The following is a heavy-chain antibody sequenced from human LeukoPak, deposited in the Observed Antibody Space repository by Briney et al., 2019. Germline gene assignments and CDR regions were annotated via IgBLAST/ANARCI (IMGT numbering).Heavy chain of an antibody. CDR3: ARDGVAAGLGSPIHYYMDV. CDR1: GFTFSSYA. Sequence: SGGSLRLSCAASGFTFSSYAMHWVRQAPGKGLEWVAVISYDGSNKYYADSVKGRFTISRDNSKNTLYLQMNSLRAEDTAVYYCARDGVAAGLGSPIHYYMDVWGKGTTVTVSS. V-gene: IGHV3-30*01. J-gene: IGHJ6*03. D-gene: IGHD6-13*01. CDR2: ISYDGSNK.